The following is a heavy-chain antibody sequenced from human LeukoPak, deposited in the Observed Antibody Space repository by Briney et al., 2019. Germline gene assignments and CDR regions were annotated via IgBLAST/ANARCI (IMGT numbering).Heavy chain of an antibody. CDR3: ARFGDYCWFDP. V-gene: IGHV4-30-4*01. Sequence: PSQTLSLTCTVSGGSISSGDYYWSWIRQPPGKGLEWIGYIYYSGSTYSNPSLKSRVTISVDTSKNQFSLKLSSVTAADTAVYYCARFGDYCWFDPWGQGTLVTVSS. D-gene: IGHD4-17*01. CDR2: IYYSGST. J-gene: IGHJ5*02. CDR1: GGSISSGDYY.